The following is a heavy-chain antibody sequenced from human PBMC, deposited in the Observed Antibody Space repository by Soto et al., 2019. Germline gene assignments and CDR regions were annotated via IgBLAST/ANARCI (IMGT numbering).Heavy chain of an antibody. J-gene: IGHJ5*02. CDR2: ISQDGDDT. V-gene: IGHV3-7*03. CDR3: SRNVCRRDRCKVPDWFDL. CDR1: GFTFSNSW. D-gene: IGHD3-16*01. Sequence: PGGSLRLSCPASGFTFSNSWMSWVRQAPGGWLQWVATISQDGDDTYYVDSVKGRFTISRGNAKDSLFLQMKTLRAEDSAVYYCSRNVCRRDRCKVPDWFDLWGQGXLVTVYS.